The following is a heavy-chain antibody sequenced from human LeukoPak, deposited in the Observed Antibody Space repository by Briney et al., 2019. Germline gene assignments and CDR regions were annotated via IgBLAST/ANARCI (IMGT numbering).Heavy chain of an antibody. Sequence: KPSETLSLTCTVSGGSISSYYWSWIRQPAGKGLKWIGRIYTSGSTNYNPSLKSRVTMSVDTSKNQFSLKLSSVTAADTAVYYCARGYDGVDYWGQGTLVTVSS. CDR3: ARGYDGVDY. CDR1: GGSISSYY. D-gene: IGHD3-3*01. CDR2: IYTSGST. V-gene: IGHV4-4*07. J-gene: IGHJ4*02.